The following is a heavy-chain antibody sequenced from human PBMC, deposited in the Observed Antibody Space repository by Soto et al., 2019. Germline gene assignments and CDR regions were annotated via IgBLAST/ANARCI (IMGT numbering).Heavy chain of an antibody. CDR1: GGSVSSGSYY. V-gene: IGHV4-61*01. CDR3: ARDIVLVPAAQLGAVRGSRFDP. J-gene: IGHJ5*02. D-gene: IGHD2-2*01. Sequence: QVQLQESGPGLVKPSETLSLTCTVSGGSVSSGSYYWSWIRQPPGKGLEWIGYIYYSGSTNYNPSLKSRVTKSVDTSKNQFSLKLSSVTAADTAVYYCARDIVLVPAAQLGAVRGSRFDPWGQGTLVTVSS. CDR2: IYYSGST.